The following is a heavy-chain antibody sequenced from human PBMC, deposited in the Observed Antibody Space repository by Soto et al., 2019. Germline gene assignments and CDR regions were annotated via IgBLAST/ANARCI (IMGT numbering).Heavy chain of an antibody. J-gene: IGHJ6*02. Sequence: SVKVSCKASGGTFSSYAISWVRQAPGQGLEWMGGIIPIFGTANYAQKFQGRVTITADESTSTAYMELSSLRSEDTAVYYCARDFGVVIPYYYYGMDVWGQGTTVTVSS. CDR2: IIPIFGTA. CDR1: GGTFSSYA. V-gene: IGHV1-69*13. D-gene: IGHD3-3*01. CDR3: ARDFGVVIPYYYYGMDV.